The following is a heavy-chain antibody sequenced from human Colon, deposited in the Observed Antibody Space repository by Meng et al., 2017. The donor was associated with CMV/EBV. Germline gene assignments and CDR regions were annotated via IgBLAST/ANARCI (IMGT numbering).Heavy chain of an antibody. Sequence: GESLKISCAASGFTFSTYSMNWVRQAPGKGLEWVSSISPTGIYIYYTDSVKGRFIISREDAKNSVYLQMNGLRDGDTGLYYCARARSPTHFDYWGQGALVTVSS. J-gene: IGHJ4*02. CDR2: ISPTGIYI. CDR3: ARARSPTHFDY. V-gene: IGHV3-21*01. CDR1: GFTFSTYS.